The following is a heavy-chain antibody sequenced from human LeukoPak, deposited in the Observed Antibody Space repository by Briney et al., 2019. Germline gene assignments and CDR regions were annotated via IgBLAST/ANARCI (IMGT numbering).Heavy chain of an antibody. CDR2: ISSSSSYI. CDR1: GFTFSSYS. Sequence: GGSLRLSCAASGFTFSSYSMNWVRQAPGKGLEWVSSISSSSSYIYYADSVKGRFTISRDNAKNSLYLQMNSLRAEDTAVYYCGLSGEYYDFWSGYYQSKYYYYMDVWGKGTTVTVSS. J-gene: IGHJ6*03. V-gene: IGHV3-21*01. CDR3: GLSGEYYDFWSGYYQSKYYYYMDV. D-gene: IGHD3-3*01.